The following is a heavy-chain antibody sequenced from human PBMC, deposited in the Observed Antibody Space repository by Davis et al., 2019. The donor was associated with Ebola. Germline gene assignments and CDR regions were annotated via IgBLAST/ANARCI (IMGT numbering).Heavy chain of an antibody. Sequence: SVKVSCKSSGGTFSSSAITWVRQAPGQGLEWMGGIIPVFGTANYAQKFQGRVAITADESTSTAYMELNSLRSEDTAVYYCAGGVTTVTTEGMDVWGQGTTVTVSS. CDR2: IIPVFGTA. CDR1: GGTFSSSA. CDR3: AGGVTTVTTEGMDV. J-gene: IGHJ6*02. D-gene: IGHD4-17*01. V-gene: IGHV1-69*13.